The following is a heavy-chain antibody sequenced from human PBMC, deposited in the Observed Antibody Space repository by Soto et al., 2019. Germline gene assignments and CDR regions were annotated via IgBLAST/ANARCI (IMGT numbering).Heavy chain of an antibody. CDR2: IYSGGDT. Sequence: EVQLVESEGGLIQPGGSLRLSCAASGFTVNSNYMSWVRQAPGKGPEWVSVIYSGGDTYYADSVRGRFTVSRVNSKNTLFLQMNSLRAEDTAVYYCARGVGWLVNAFDIWGQGTMVTVSS. CDR3: ARGVGWLVNAFDI. J-gene: IGHJ3*02. CDR1: GFTVNSNY. D-gene: IGHD3-22*01. V-gene: IGHV3-53*01.